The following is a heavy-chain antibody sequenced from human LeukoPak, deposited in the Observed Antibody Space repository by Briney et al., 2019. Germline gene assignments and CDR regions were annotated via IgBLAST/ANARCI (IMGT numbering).Heavy chain of an antibody. CDR3: ARASSIVVVVAHAFDI. CDR1: GGSISSGDYY. J-gene: IGHJ3*02. CDR2: IYYSGST. Sequence: SETLSLTCTVSGGSISSGDYYWSWIRQPPGKGLEWIGYIYYSGSTYYNPSLKSRVTISVDTSKNQFSLKLSSVTAADTAVYYCARASSIVVVVAHAFDIWGQGTMVTVSS. V-gene: IGHV4-30-4*08. D-gene: IGHD2-15*01.